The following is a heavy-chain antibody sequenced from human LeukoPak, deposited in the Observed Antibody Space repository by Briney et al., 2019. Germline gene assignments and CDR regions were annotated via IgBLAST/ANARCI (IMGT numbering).Heavy chain of an antibody. CDR3: ARGSRGRTGTGTSNWFDP. Sequence: ASVKVSCKASGYTFTGYYMHWVRQAPGQGLEWMGWINPNSGGTNYAQKFQGRVTMTRDTSIRAAYMEVSRLRSDDTAVYYCARGSRGRTGTGTSNWFDPWGQGTLVTVSS. D-gene: IGHD1-7*01. CDR2: INPNSGGT. V-gene: IGHV1-2*02. CDR1: GYTFTGYY. J-gene: IGHJ5*02.